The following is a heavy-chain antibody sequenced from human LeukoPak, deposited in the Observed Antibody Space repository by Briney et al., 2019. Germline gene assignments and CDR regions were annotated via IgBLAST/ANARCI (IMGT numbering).Heavy chain of an antibody. CDR2: IYYSWTT. D-gene: IGHD2-15*01. Sequence: SEPLSLPCTVSSGSISSYFWRCIRHPPGKGLVWIAYIYYSWTTNYSPSFKSRVTISVYTSKNQFSLRLSSVTAADTAVYYCASEPRSPGGRGRPFDFWGQGTLVTVSS. CDR1: SGSISSYF. J-gene: IGHJ4*02. V-gene: IGHV4-59*01. CDR3: ASEPRSPGGRGRPFDF.